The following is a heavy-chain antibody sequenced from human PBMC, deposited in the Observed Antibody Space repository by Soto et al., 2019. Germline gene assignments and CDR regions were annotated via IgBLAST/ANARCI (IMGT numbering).Heavy chain of an antibody. J-gene: IGHJ4*02. CDR3: ARDQSIGASGPFDY. D-gene: IGHD6-6*01. CDR1: GYSISIFS. V-gene: IGHV4-59*01. Sequence: SEALSLTCTVSGYSISIFSWSWDRQPPGKEMECIGFTYYGANTPSNPSTKSRETMSIDTSKNPFSRKLSSVTAADTAVYSCARDQSIGASGPFDYRGLGSHVTASS. CDR2: TYYGANT.